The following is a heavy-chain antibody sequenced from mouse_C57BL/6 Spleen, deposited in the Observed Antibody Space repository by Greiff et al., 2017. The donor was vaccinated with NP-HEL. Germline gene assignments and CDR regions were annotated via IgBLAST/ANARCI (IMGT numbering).Heavy chain of an antibody. V-gene: IGHV1-26*01. CDR1: GYTFTDYY. CDR2: INPNNGGT. Sequence: EVQLPQSGPELVKPGASVKISCKASGYTFTDYYMNWVKQSHGKSLKWIGDINPNNGGTSYNQKFKGKATLTVDKSSSTAYMELRSLTSEDSAVYYGARSNYWGQGTLVTVSA. J-gene: IGHJ3*01. CDR3: ARSNY. D-gene: IGHD4-1*01.